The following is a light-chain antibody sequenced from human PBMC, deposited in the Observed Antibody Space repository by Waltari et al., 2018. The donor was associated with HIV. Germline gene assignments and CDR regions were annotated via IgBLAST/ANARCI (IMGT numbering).Light chain of an antibody. J-gene: IGLJ1*01. CDR2: GTS. V-gene: IGLV1-40*01. Sequence: QSVLTQPPSVSGAPGQRVTISCPGSSSTIGAGYDVHRYQPLPGHAPKLLIYGTSNRPSGVPDRFSGSKSGTSASLAITGLQAEDEADYYCQSYDSSLSRRVFGTGTKVTVL. CDR3: QSYDSSLSRRV. CDR1: SSTIGAGYD.